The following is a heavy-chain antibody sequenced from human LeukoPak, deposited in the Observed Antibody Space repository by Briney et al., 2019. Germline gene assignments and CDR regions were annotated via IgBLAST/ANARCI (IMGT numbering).Heavy chain of an antibody. V-gene: IGHV3-23*01. CDR3: ARVYSSSWYVFDY. CDR1: GFTFSSYA. CDR2: ISGSGGST. Sequence: GGSLRLSCAASGFTFSSYAMSWVRQAPGKGLEWVSAISGSGGSTYYADSVKGRFTISRDNSKNTLYLQMNSLRAEDTAVYYCARVYSSSWYVFDYWGQGTLVTVSS. D-gene: IGHD6-13*01. J-gene: IGHJ4*02.